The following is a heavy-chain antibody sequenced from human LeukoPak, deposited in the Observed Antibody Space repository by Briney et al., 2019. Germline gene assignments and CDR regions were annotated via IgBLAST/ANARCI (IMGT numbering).Heavy chain of an antibody. CDR2: IKPDGSEK. V-gene: IGHV3-7*01. J-gene: IGHJ4*02. CDR3: LRSGGY. CDR1: GFTFSTYW. D-gene: IGHD1-26*01. Sequence: PGGSLRLSCAASGFTFSTYWINWVRQAPGKGLEWVANIKPDGSEKYFVDPVKGRFTISRDNAKNSLYLQMNSLRAEDTAVYYCLRSGGYWGQGTPVTVSS.